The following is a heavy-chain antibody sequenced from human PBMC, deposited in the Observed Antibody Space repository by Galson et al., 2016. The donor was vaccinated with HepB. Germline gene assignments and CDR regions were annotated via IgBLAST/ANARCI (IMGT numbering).Heavy chain of an antibody. CDR1: GYTLNELS. CDR2: FDREDGKP. CDR3: AQTTVGCCIGGTCYGLEY. V-gene: IGHV1-24*01. Sequence: SVKVSCKVFGYTLNELSLSWVRQAPGKGPEWMGGFDREDGKPVYVQKLQGRLTLTEDTSADTAYMELHDLRSEDTAVYYCAQTTVGCCIGGTCYGLEYWGRGTLITVSS. D-gene: IGHD2-15*01. J-gene: IGHJ4*02.